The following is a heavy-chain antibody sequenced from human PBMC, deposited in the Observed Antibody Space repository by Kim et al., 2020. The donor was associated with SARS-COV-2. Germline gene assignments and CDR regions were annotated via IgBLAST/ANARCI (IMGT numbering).Heavy chain of an antibody. Sequence: SETLSLTCTVSGGSISSGDDYWSWIRQPPGKGREWIGYTYYSGITQTNPSLKSRVIISVDTSNNQFSLKLSALTAADTAVYYCARENFGSGKYAFHIWGRGTMVTVS. V-gene: IGHV4-30-4*01. D-gene: IGHD3-10*01. CDR2: TYYSGIT. CDR1: GGSISSGDDY. CDR3: ARENFGSGKYAFHI. J-gene: IGHJ3*02.